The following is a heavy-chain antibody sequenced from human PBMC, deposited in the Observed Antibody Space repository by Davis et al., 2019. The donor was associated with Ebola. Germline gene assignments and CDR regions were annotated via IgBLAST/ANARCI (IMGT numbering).Heavy chain of an antibody. D-gene: IGHD1-7*01. Sequence: GESLKISCTASGFTFGDYAMSWFRQAPGKGLDWVGFIRSKAYGGTTEYAASVKGRFTISRDDSKSIAYLQMNSLKTEETAVYYCTSAHWNWYYFDYWGQGTLVTVSS. CDR3: TSAHWNWYYFDY. V-gene: IGHV3-49*03. J-gene: IGHJ4*02. CDR2: IRSKAYGGTT. CDR1: GFTFGDYA.